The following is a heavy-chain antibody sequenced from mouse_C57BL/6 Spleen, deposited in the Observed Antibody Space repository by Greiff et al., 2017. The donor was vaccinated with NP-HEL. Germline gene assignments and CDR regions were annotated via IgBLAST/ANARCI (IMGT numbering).Heavy chain of an antibody. CDR3: ARDLTTVVARDAMDY. CDR2: ISDGGSYT. CDR1: GFTFSSYA. Sequence: EVKVVESGGGLVKPGGSLKLSCAASGFTFSSYAMSWVRQTPEKRLEWVATISDGGSYTYYPDNVKGRFTISRDNAKNNLYLQMSHLKSEDTAMYYCARDLTTVVARDAMDYWGQGTSVTVSS. D-gene: IGHD1-1*01. J-gene: IGHJ4*01. V-gene: IGHV5-4*01.